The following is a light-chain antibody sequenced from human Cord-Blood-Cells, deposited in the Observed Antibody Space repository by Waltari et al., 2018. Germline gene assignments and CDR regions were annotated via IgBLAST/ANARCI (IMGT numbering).Light chain of an antibody. CDR1: QSVLYSSNNKNY. J-gene: IGKJ1*01. Sequence: DIVMTQSPDSLAVSLGERATINCKSSQSVLYSSNNKNYLAWYQQKPGQPPKLLIYRASTRESGVPDRFSGSGSGTDFTLTISSLLAEDVAVYYCQQYYSTPQTFGQGTKVEIK. CDR3: QQYYSTPQT. V-gene: IGKV4-1*01. CDR2: RAS.